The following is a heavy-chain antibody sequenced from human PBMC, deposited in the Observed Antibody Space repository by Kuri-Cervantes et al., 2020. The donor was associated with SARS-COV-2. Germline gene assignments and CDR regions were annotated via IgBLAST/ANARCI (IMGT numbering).Heavy chain of an antibody. Sequence: GGSLRLSCAASGFAVRNTYMAWVRQAPGKGLECVSAIYSGGNTYYADSVKGRFTISRDSSKNTLYLQMNSLRAEDTAVYYCARAKGPNAALVPADYWGQGTLVTVSS. CDR1: GFAVRNTY. CDR2: IYSGGNT. J-gene: IGHJ4*02. V-gene: IGHV3-53*01. D-gene: IGHD5-18*01. CDR3: ARAKGPNAALVPADY.